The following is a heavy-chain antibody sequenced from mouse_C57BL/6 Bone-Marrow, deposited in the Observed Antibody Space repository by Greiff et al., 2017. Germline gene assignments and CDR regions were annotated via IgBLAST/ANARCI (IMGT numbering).Heavy chain of an antibody. CDR2: FSPAGGRI. Sequence: QVQLQPPGAELVKPGSSVKLSCKASGYTFTEYTIHWVKQRSLPGLEWIGWFSPAGGRIKYNEKFKDKATLTADKSSSTVYMELSRLTSEDSAVYFCARHEAGGREYFDYWGQGTLVTVSA. CDR3: ARHEAGGREYFDY. J-gene: IGHJ3*01. CDR1: GYTFTEYT. D-gene: IGHD5-1*01. V-gene: IGHV1-62-2*01.